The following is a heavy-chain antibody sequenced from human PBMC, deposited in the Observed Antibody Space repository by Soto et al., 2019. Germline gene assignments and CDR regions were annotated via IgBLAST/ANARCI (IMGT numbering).Heavy chain of an antibody. J-gene: IGHJ4*02. CDR3: ASFYYDSKGIRYFDY. Sequence: SETLSLTCAVSGGSISSGGYYWSWIRQPPGKGLEWIGEINHSGSTNYNPSLKSRVTISVDTSKNQFSLKLSSVTAADTAVYYCASFYYDSKGIRYFDYWGQGTLVTVS. CDR1: GGSISSGGYY. D-gene: IGHD3-22*01. CDR2: INHSGST. V-gene: IGHV4-34*01.